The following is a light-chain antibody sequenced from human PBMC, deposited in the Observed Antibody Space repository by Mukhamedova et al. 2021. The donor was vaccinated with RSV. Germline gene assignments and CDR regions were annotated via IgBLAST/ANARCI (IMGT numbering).Light chain of an antibody. CDR1: SSDVGGYNY. Sequence: GTSSDVGGYNYVSWYQQRPGKAPKLMIYEVSSRPSGVSNRFSGSKSGNTASLTISGLQAEDEADYYCSSYTSSSSLYVFGIGTKVT. CDR3: SSYTSSSSLYV. J-gene: IGLJ1*01. V-gene: IGLV2-14*01. CDR2: EVS.